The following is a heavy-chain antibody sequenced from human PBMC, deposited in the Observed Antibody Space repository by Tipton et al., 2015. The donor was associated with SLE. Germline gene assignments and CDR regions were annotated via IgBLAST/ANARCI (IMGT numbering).Heavy chain of an antibody. CDR3: ARDVEDLRSSPPAHGFDI. V-gene: IGHV4-38-2*02. CDR2: IFHSGST. CDR1: GYSMSNAYY. Sequence: TLSLTCTVSGYSMSNAYYWGWIRQPPGKGLEWIGSIFHSGSTYFNPSLKSRVTISLDTSKNQLSLKLNSVTAADTAVYYCARDVEDLRSSPPAHGFDIWGQGTMVTVSS. D-gene: IGHD4-17*01. J-gene: IGHJ3*02.